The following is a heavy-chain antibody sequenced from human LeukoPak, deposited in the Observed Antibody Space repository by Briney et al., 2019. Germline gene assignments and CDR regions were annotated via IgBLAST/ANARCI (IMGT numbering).Heavy chain of an antibody. D-gene: IGHD3-16*01. CDR1: GYTFTSYG. J-gene: IGHJ4*02. V-gene: IGHV1-46*01. CDR3: ARDGQRLGDGY. CDR2: INPSGGST. Sequence: ASVKVSCKASGYTFTSYGISWVRQAPGQGLEWMGIINPSGGSTSYAQKFQGRVTMTRDTSTSTVYMELSSLRSEDTAVYYCARDGQRLGDGYWGQGTLVTVSS.